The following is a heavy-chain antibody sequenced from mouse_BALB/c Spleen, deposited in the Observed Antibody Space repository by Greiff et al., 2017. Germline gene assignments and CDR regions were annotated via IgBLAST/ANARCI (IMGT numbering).Heavy chain of an antibody. Sequence: QVQLQQPGAELVMPGASVKMSCKASGYTFTDYWMHWVKQRPGQGLEWIGAIDTSDSYTSYNQKFKGKATLTVDESSSTAYMQLSSLTSEDSAIYYCARGGAYGNFYAMDYWGQGTSVTVSS. CDR3: ARGGAYGNFYAMDY. V-gene: IGHV1-69*01. CDR1: GYTFTDYW. CDR2: IDTSDSYT. D-gene: IGHD2-1*01. J-gene: IGHJ4*01.